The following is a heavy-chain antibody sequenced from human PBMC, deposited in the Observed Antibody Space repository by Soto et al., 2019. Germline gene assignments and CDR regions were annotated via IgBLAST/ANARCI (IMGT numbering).Heavy chain of an antibody. CDR1: GYTFTGYY. Sequence: ASVKVSCKASGYTFTGYYIHWVREAPEQGLEWMGWINPQTGGTSYGQKFQGRVTLSRDTSINTAYLELSRLRFDDAAVYFCARERYQVISDGMDVWGRGTTVTV. CDR2: INPQTGGT. J-gene: IGHJ6*02. CDR3: ARERYQVISDGMDV. V-gene: IGHV1-2*02. D-gene: IGHD2-2*01.